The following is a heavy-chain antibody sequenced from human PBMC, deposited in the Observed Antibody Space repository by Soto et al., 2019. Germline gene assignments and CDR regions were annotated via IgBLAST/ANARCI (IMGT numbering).Heavy chain of an antibody. V-gene: IGHV3-15*01. CDR2: IKSKTDGGTT. J-gene: IGHJ6*03. CDR3: TTVYFFWCVYPIWPPYYYYYYVDV. D-gene: IGHD3-3*01. Sequence: PGGSLRLCCAASGFTFSNAWMSWVRQAPGKGLEWVSRIKSKTDGGTTDYAAPVKGRFTISRDDSKNTLYLQMNSLKTEDTAVYYCTTVYFFWCVYPIWPPYYYYYYVDVWGKGTTVTVSS. CDR1: GFTFSNAW.